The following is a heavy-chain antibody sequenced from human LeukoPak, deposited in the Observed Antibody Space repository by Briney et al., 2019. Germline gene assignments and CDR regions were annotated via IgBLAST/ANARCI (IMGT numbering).Heavy chain of an antibody. Sequence: GGSLRLSCAASGFTVSSNHMTWVRQAPGKGLEWVSAISGSGGSTYYADSVKGRFTISRDNSKNTLYLQMNSLRAEDTAVYYCARDIAGMITFGGVDYWGQGTLVTVSS. V-gene: IGHV3-23*01. CDR3: ARDIAGMITFGGVDY. D-gene: IGHD3-16*01. CDR2: ISGSGGST. CDR1: GFTVSSNH. J-gene: IGHJ4*02.